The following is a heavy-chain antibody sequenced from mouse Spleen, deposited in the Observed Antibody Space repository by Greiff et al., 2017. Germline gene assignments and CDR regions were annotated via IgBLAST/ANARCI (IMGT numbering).Heavy chain of an antibody. CDR2: ISSGGSYT. V-gene: IGHV5-9-3*01. D-gene: IGHD1-1*01. Sequence: DVKLVESGGGLVKPGGSLKLSCAASGFTFSSYAMSWVRQTPEKRLEWVATISSGGSYTYYPDSVKGRFTISRDNAKNTLYLQMSSLRSEDTAMYYCARHLNYYGSSSYWYFDVWGAGTTVTVSS. CDR1: GFTFSSYA. CDR3: ARHLNYYGSSSYWYFDV. J-gene: IGHJ1*01.